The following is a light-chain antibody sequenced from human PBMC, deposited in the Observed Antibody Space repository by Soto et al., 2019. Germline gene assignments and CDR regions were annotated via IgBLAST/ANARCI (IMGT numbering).Light chain of an antibody. CDR1: QGISSW. Sequence: DIQMTQSPSSVSASVGDRVIITCRASQGISSWVAWYQPKPGKAGKFVIYAASNLQSGVPSRFSGSGSRTDFTITISSLQPEDFGTYYCLQQNSFPSTVGGGTKGDIK. J-gene: IGKJ4*02. CDR3: LQQNSFPST. CDR2: AAS. V-gene: IGKV1-12*01.